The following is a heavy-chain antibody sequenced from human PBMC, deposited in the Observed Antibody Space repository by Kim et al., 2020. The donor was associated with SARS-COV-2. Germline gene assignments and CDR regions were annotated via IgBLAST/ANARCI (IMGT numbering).Heavy chain of an antibody. J-gene: IGHJ5*02. D-gene: IGHD2-2*01. CDR3: ARSSSSWSPFDP. Sequence: SYSPSFQGQVTISVDNSSTTGYLQWSSLKASDTAMYYCARSSSSWSPFDPWGQGTLVTVSS. V-gene: IGHV5-51*01.